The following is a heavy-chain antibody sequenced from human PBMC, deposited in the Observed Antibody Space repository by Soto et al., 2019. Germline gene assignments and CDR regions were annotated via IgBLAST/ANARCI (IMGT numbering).Heavy chain of an antibody. J-gene: IGHJ6*02. CDR3: TRGPPGGYGMDV. Sequence: EVQLVDSGGDLVQPGGSLRLSCAASGFTFNSYWMSWVRQAPGKGLEWMANIKEDGSERYYVDSVKGRFTISRDNAKNSLYLQMEGLRVEDTAVYYCTRGPPGGYGMDVWGQGTTVTVSS. V-gene: IGHV3-7*03. CDR2: IKEDGSER. D-gene: IGHD3-16*01. CDR1: GFTFNSYW.